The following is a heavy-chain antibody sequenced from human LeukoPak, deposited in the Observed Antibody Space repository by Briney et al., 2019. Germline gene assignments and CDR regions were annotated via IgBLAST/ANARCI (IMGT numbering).Heavy chain of an antibody. D-gene: IGHD1-1*01. CDR2: MSFDGSNR. Sequence: PGGSLRLSCTASGFYFVGYTMHWLRQAPGRRPEWLTFMSFDGSNRYDADSVSGRFTISTDNSRNTVYLQMNSLRDEDTAIYYCARLADGTFDYWGQGTLVTVSS. CDR3: ARLADGTFDY. CDR1: GFYFVGYT. V-gene: IGHV3-30-3*01. J-gene: IGHJ4*02.